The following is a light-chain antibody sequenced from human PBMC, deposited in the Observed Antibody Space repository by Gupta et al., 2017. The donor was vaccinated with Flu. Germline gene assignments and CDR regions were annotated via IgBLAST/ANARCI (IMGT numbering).Light chain of an antibody. CDR2: KDS. CDR1: VLAKKY. J-gene: IGLJ3*02. Sequence: GDVLAKKYARWFQQKPGQAPVLVIYKDSERPSGIPERFSGSSSGTTVTLTISGAQVEDEADYYCYSAADNNLDWVFGGGTKLTVL. V-gene: IGLV3-27*01. CDR3: YSAADNNLDWV.